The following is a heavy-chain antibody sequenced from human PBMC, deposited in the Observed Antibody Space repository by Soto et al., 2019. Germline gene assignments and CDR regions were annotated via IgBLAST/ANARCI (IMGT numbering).Heavy chain of an antibody. D-gene: IGHD3-3*01. V-gene: IGHV3-30-3*01. Sequence: GGSLRLSCVASGFTFKAYGMHWVRQAPGKGLEWVAVISTDGTNQHHADSVKGRFTISRDNFKNTLYLQMNSLRPEDTAVYFCAVGEWLSTSYFNFWGKGTLVTVSS. J-gene: IGHJ4*02. CDR2: ISTDGTNQ. CDR3: AVGEWLSTSYFNF. CDR1: GFTFKAYG.